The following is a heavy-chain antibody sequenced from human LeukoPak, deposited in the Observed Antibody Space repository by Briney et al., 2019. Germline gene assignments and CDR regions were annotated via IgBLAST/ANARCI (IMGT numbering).Heavy chain of an antibody. CDR1: GFTFSSYG. J-gene: IGHJ4*02. CDR2: ISYDGSNK. V-gene: IGHV3-30*03. D-gene: IGHD4-4*01. CDR3: ARDAGFSNEDY. Sequence: PGGSLRLSCAASGFTFSSYGMHWVRQAPGKGLEWVAVISYDGSNKYYADSVKGRFTISRDNSKNTLYLQMNSLRAEDTAVYYCARDAGFSNEDYWGRGTLVTVSS.